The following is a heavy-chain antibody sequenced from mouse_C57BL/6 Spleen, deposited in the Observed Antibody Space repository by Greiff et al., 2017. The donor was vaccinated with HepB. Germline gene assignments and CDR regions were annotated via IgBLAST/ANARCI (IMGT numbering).Heavy chain of an antibody. Sequence: QVQLQQPGAELVRPGSSVKLSCKASGYTFTSYWMHWVKQRPIQGLEWIGNIDPSDSETHYNQKFKGKATLTVDQSSSTAYMQLNSLTSEDSAVYYCARDDGGYFDVWGTGTTVTVSS. CDR2: IDPSDSET. CDR3: ARDDGGYFDV. CDR1: GYTFTSYW. J-gene: IGHJ1*03. V-gene: IGHV1-52*01. D-gene: IGHD2-3*01.